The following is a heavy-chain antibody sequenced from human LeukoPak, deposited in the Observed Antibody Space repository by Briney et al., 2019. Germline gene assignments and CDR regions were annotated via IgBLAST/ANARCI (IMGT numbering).Heavy chain of an antibody. CDR2: IKSKTDGGTT. V-gene: IGHV3-15*01. Sequence: GGSLRLSCAASGFTFSNAWMSWVRQAPGKGLEWVGRIKSKTDGGTTDYAAPVKGRFTISRDDSKNTLYLQMNSLKTEDTAVYYCTTVHDFWSGYRRKYYYYYMDVWGKGTTVTVSS. D-gene: IGHD3-3*01. J-gene: IGHJ6*03. CDR1: GFTFSNAW. CDR3: TTVHDFWSGYRRKYYYYYMDV.